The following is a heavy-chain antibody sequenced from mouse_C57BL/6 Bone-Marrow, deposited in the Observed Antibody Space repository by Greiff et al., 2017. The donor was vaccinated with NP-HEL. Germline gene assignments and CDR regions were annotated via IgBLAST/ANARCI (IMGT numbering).Heavy chain of an antibody. J-gene: IGHJ3*01. CDR1: GFTFSNYW. V-gene: IGHV6-3*01. CDR3: TGFRSWFAY. Sequence: EVMLVESGGGLVQPGGSMKLSCVASGFTFSNYWMNWVRQSPEKGLEWVAQIRLKSDNYATHYAASVKGRFTISRDDSKSSVYLQMNNLRAEDIGIYYCTGFRSWFAYWGQGTLVTVSA. CDR2: IRLKSDNYAT.